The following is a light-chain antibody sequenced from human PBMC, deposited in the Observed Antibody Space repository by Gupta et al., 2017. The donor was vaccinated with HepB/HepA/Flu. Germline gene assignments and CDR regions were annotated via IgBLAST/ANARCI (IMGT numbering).Light chain of an antibody. CDR1: QSVSSY. CDR3: QQRSIWPPTVT. CDR2: DAS. V-gene: IGKV3-11*01. Sequence: ELVLTQSPATLSLSPGERATLSCRASQSVSSYLAWYQQKTGQAPRLLIYDASNRATGIPARFSGSGSGTDFTLTISSLEPEDFAVYYCQQRSIWPPTVTLGNGTNVNIK. J-gene: IGKJ3*01.